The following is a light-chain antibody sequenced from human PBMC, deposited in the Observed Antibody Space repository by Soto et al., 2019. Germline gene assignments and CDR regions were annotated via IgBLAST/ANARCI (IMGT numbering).Light chain of an antibody. V-gene: IGLV2-14*01. Sequence: QSVLTQPASVSGSPGQSIAISCTGTSGDVGSHNHVSWYQQYPGRAPKLIIYEVNNRPSGASDRFSGSKSGSTASLTISGLQAEDEADYYCNSLSAAGTSYVFGTGTKVTVL. CDR1: SGDVGSHNH. CDR3: NSLSAAGTSYV. CDR2: EVN. J-gene: IGLJ1*01.